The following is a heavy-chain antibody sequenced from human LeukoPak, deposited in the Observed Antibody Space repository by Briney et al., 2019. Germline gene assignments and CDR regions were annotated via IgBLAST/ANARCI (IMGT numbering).Heavy chain of an antibody. V-gene: IGHV1-69*06. D-gene: IGHD3-10*01. CDR2: IIPIFGTA. Sequence: GASVKASCKASGGTFSSYAISWVRQAPGQGLEWMGGIIPIFGTANYAQKFQGRVTITADKSTSTAYMELSSLRSEDTAVYYCASYGSGDTPYYYYYGMDVWGKGTTVTVSS. CDR3: ASYGSGDTPYYYYYGMDV. CDR1: GGTFSSYA. J-gene: IGHJ6*04.